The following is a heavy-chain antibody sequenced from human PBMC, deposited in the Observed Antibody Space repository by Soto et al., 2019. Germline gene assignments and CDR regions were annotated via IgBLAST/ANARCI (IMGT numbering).Heavy chain of an antibody. CDR1: GFTFSIYT. Sequence: EVQLVESGGGLVQPGASLRLSCAASGFTFSIYTMTWVRQAPGMGLEWISYISSGNDVSYADSVRGRFTISRDNAKNSLYLQMNSLREEDTAVHYGTRLNYYAKDVWGRGTTVTVSS. V-gene: IGHV3-48*02. CDR3: TRLNYYAKDV. CDR2: ISSGNDV. J-gene: IGHJ6*02.